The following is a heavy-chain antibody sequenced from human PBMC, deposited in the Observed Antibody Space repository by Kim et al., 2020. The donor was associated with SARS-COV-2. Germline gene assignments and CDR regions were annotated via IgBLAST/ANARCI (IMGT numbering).Heavy chain of an antibody. CDR2: IYYSGST. CDR1: GGSISSGDYY. J-gene: IGHJ4*02. Sequence: SETLSLTCTVSGGSISSGDYYWSWIRQPPGKGLEWIGYIYYSGSTYYNPSLKSRVTISVDTSKNQFSLKLSSVTAADTAVYYCARWATGTDLDYWGQGTLVTVSS. V-gene: IGHV4-30-4*01. CDR3: ARWATGTDLDY. D-gene: IGHD6-13*01.